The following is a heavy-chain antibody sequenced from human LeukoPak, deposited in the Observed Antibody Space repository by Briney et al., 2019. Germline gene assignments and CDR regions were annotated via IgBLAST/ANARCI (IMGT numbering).Heavy chain of an antibody. V-gene: IGHV4-4*02. Sequence: SETLSLTCAVSGGSISSSNWWSWVRQPPGKGLEWIGEIYHSGSTNYNPSLKSRVTISVDTSKNQFSLKLSSVTAADTAVYYCARLSTTVYGMDVWGQGTTVTVSS. D-gene: IGHD2/OR15-2a*01. CDR1: GGSISSSNW. CDR3: ARLSTTVYGMDV. CDR2: IYHSGST. J-gene: IGHJ6*02.